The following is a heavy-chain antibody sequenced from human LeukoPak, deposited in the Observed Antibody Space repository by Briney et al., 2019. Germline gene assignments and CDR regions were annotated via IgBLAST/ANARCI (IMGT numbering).Heavy chain of an antibody. Sequence: SETLSLTCAVYGGPFSGYYWTWIRQPPGKGQEWIGEINHSGSTNYNPSLKSRVTISVDTSKNQFSLKLSSATAADTAVYYCARASLLDIVATYSSSRSGFAFDIWGQGTMVTVSS. CDR1: GGPFSGYY. CDR3: ARASLLDIVATYSSSRSGFAFDI. V-gene: IGHV4-34*01. J-gene: IGHJ3*02. CDR2: INHSGST. D-gene: IGHD5-12*01.